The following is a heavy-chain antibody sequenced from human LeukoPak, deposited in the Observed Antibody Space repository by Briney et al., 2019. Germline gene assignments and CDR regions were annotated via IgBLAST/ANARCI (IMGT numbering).Heavy chain of an antibody. Sequence: GGSLRLSCAASGFTFSYYTMIWVRQAPGRGLEWVSFISSSSTYIYYADSVKGRFTISRDNAKNSLYLQMNNLRAEDTAVYYCAKKMDDAFDIWGQGTMVTVSS. V-gene: IGHV3-21*01. J-gene: IGHJ3*02. CDR1: GFTFSYYT. CDR3: AKKMDDAFDI. CDR2: ISSSSTYI. D-gene: IGHD5-24*01.